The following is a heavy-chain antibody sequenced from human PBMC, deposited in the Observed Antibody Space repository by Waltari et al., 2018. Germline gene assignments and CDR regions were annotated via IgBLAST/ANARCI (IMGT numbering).Heavy chain of an antibody. CDR2: IDSDGTSE. J-gene: IGHJ3*01. CDR3: ASEVVAATRV. V-gene: IGHV3-74*01. D-gene: IGHD2-15*01. CDR1: GFTFSRFW. Sequence: EVRLVESGGGLVQPGESLRLSCAASGFTFSRFWMHWVRQAPGKGLVWVARIDSDGTSERYADSVKGRFTIARDNAKNSLYLQMNSLRAEDTAVYYCASEVVAATRVWGQGTMVTVSS.